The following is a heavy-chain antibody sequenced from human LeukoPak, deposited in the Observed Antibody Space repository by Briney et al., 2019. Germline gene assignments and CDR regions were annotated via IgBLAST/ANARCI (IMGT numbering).Heavy chain of an antibody. CDR2: ISRGGSTT. J-gene: IGHJ3*02. Sequence: GGSLRLSCAASGFTFSDYYMSWIRQAPGKGLEWVSYISRGGSTTYYADSVKGRFTISRDNTKNSLYLQMNSLRAEDTAVYYCVRGVSISSSWYNDIWGQGTMVTVSS. V-gene: IGHV3-11*01. CDR3: VRGVSISSSWYNDI. D-gene: IGHD6-13*01. CDR1: GFTFSDYY.